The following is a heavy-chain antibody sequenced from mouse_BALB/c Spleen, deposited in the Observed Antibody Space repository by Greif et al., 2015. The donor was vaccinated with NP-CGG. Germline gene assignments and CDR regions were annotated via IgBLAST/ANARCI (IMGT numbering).Heavy chain of an antibody. J-gene: IGHJ4*01. V-gene: IGHV1-9*01. Sequence: QVQLKHSGAELMKPGASVKISCKATGYTFSSYWIEWVKQRPGHGLEWIGEILPGSGSTNYNEKFKGKATFTADTSSNTAYMQLSSLTSEDSAVYCCARRVWDYAMDYGGQGTSVTVSS. CDR2: ILPGSGST. CDR1: GYTFSSYW. D-gene: IGHD2-10*02. CDR3: ARRVWDYAMDY.